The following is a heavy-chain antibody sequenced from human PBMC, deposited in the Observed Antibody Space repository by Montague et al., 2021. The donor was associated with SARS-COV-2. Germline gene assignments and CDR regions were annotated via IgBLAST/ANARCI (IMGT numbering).Heavy chain of an antibody. CDR1: GFTVSDNY. V-gene: IGHV3-66*02. CDR3: AGSASGYDRVFGF. Sequence: SLRLSCADSGFTVSDNYMSWVRQAPGKGLEWVSVIYSGGTTYYADSVKGRFTISRDNSKNTLYLQMNSLGPEDTAVYYCAGSASGYDRVFGFWGQGTLVTVSS. J-gene: IGHJ4*02. D-gene: IGHD5-12*01. CDR2: IYSGGTT.